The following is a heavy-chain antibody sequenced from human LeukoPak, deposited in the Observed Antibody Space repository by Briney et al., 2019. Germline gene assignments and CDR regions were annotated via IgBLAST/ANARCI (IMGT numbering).Heavy chain of an antibody. CDR3: QGRLIAAAGPHYYYYMDV. V-gene: IGHV4-34*01. J-gene: IGHJ6*03. Sequence: SETLSLTCAVYGGSFSGYYWSWIRQPPGKGLEWIGEINHSGSTNYNPSLKSRVTISVDTSKNQFSLKLSSVTAADTAVYYCQGRLIAAAGPHYYYYMDVWGKGTTVTISS. D-gene: IGHD6-13*01. CDR1: GGSFSGYY. CDR2: INHSGST.